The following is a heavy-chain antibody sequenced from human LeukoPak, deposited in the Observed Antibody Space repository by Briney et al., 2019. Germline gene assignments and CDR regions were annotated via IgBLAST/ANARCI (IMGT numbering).Heavy chain of an antibody. D-gene: IGHD6-13*01. J-gene: IGHJ1*01. CDR1: GFTFSSYA. CDR3: ARELIAAAGTGYFQH. Sequence: GGSLRPSCAASGFTFSSYAMHWVRQAPGKGLEWVAVISYDGSNKYYADSVKGRFTISRDNSKNTLYLQMNSLRAEDTAVYYCARELIAAAGTGYFQHWGQGTLVTVSS. V-gene: IGHV3-30-3*01. CDR2: ISYDGSNK.